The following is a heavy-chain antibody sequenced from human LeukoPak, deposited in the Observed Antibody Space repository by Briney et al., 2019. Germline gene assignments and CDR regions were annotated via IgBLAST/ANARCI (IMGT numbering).Heavy chain of an antibody. Sequence: SETLSLTCDVYGGSFSAYYWNWIRQPPGKGLEWIGEINHSGSTNYNPSLRSRVTISVDTSKNQFSLKLSSVTAADTAVYYCASALGSSSSQWGQGTLVTVSS. CDR1: GGSFSAYY. CDR3: ASALGSSSSQ. CDR2: INHSGST. D-gene: IGHD6-6*01. J-gene: IGHJ4*02. V-gene: IGHV4-34*01.